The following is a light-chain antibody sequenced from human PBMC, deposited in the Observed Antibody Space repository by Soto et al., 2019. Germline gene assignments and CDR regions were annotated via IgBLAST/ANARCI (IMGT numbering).Light chain of an antibody. J-gene: IGLJ2*01. CDR1: SSNIGSNT. CDR2: SNN. Sequence: QSALTQPPSASGTPGQRVTISCSGSSSNIGSNTVNWYQQLPGTAPKLVIYSNNQRPSGVPDRFSGSKSGTSASLAISGLQSEDEADYYCVAWDDSLNGYVVFGGGTKVIVL. V-gene: IGLV1-44*01. CDR3: VAWDDSLNGYVV.